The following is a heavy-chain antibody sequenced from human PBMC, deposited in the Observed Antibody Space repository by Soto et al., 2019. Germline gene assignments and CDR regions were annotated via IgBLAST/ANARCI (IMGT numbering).Heavy chain of an antibody. CDR1: GASVSSGSFY. CDR2: IYYTGST. CDR3: ARDGDGYNY. D-gene: IGHD5-12*01. V-gene: IGHV4-61*01. Sequence: QVQLQESGPRLVKPSETLSLTCTVSGASVSSGSFYWSWIRQPPGKGLEWVGYIYYTGSTSYSPPLNNRVSISVDTSKNRFSLELSSVNAADRDVYYCARDGDGYNYWGQGTLVTVSS. J-gene: IGHJ4*02.